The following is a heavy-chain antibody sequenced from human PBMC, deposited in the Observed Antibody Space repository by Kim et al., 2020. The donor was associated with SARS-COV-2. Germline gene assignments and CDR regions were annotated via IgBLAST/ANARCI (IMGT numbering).Heavy chain of an antibody. CDR2: IYYSGST. CDR3: ARVFVRFGEHHDY. Sequence: SETLSLTCTVSGGSISSGGYYWSWIRQHPGKGLEWIGYIYYSGSTYYNPSLKSRVTISVDTSKNQFSLKLSSVTAADTAVYYCARVFVRFGEHHDYWGQGTLVTVSS. D-gene: IGHD3-10*01. V-gene: IGHV4-31*03. J-gene: IGHJ4*02. CDR1: GGSISSGGYY.